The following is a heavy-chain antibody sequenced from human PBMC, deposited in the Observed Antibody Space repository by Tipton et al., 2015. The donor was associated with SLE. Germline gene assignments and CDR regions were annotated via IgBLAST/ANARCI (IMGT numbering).Heavy chain of an antibody. CDR2: INHGGST. D-gene: IGHD1-1*01. J-gene: IGHJ4*02. V-gene: IGHV4-34*01. CDR1: GGSSSGYY. CDR3: ARSWNDAPPDLGY. Sequence: LRLSCAVSGGSSSGYYWTWIRQPPGKGLEWIGDINHGGSTNHNPSLKSRVTISIDTSTNHFSLKLRSVTAADTAVYYCARSWNDAPPDLGYWGQGTLVTVSS.